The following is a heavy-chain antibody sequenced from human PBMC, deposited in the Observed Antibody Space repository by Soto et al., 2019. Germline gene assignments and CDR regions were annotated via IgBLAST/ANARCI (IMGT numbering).Heavy chain of an antibody. Sequence: QVQLQQWGAGLLKPSETLSLTCAVYGGSFSGYYWSWIRQPPGKGLEWIGEINHSGSTNYNPSLKSRVTISVVTPSNQFPLKLSSVTAADSALYYCARPYASKRRYYYYMAVWGKGTTVTVSS. J-gene: IGHJ6*03. CDR1: GGSFSGYY. D-gene: IGHD4-17*01. CDR3: ARPYASKRRYYYYMAV. V-gene: IGHV4-34*01. CDR2: INHSGST.